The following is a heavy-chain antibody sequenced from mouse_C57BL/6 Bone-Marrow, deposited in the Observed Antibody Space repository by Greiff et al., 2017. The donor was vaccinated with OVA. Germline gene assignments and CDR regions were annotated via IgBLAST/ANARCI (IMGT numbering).Heavy chain of an antibody. D-gene: IGHD3-2*02. J-gene: IGHJ3*01. CDR3: ARQLRLRPFAY. V-gene: IGHV1-64*01. CDR1: GYTFTSYW. CDR2: IHPNSGST. Sequence: QVQLQQPGAELVKPGASVKLSCTASGYTFTSYWMHWVKQRPGQGLEWIGMIHPNSGSTNYNEKFKSKATLTVDKSSSTAYMQLSSLTSEDSAVYYGARQLRLRPFAYWGQGTLVTVSA.